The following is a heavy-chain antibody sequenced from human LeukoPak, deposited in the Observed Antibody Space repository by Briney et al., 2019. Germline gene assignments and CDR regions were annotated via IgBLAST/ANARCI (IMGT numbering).Heavy chain of an antibody. Sequence: GEFLKISCQASGYSFTSSWIGWARQMPGKGLEWMAIINPGDSDTRYSPSFQGQVTISADKSISTVYLQWGSLKASDTAMYYCARQPGAGWFDPWGQGTLVIVSS. D-gene: IGHD3-10*01. CDR2: INPGDSDT. CDR3: ARQPGAGWFDP. V-gene: IGHV5-51*01. J-gene: IGHJ5*02. CDR1: GYSFTSSW.